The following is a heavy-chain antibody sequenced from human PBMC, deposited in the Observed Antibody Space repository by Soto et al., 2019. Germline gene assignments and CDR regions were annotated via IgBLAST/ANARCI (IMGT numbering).Heavy chain of an antibody. D-gene: IGHD3-10*01. CDR1: GFTFSSYW. CDR2: IKQDGSEK. V-gene: IGHV3-7*03. Sequence: EVQLVESGGGLVQPGGSLRLSCAASGFTFSSYWMSWVRQAPGKGLEWVANIKQDGSEKYYVDSVKGRFTISRDNAKNSLYLQMNSLRAEDTAVYYCARDGPITMVRGVIITLDYWGQGTLVTVSS. CDR3: ARDGPITMVRGVIITLDY. J-gene: IGHJ4*02.